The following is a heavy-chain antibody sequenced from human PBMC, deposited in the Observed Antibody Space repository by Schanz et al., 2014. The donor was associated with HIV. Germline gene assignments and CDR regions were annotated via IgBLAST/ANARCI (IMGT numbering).Heavy chain of an antibody. J-gene: IGHJ2*01. CDR3: AMGPDYYDSSAYYRVGLWYFDL. D-gene: IGHD3-22*01. CDR1: GYTFTGYY. V-gene: IGHV1-2*02. CDR2: INPNSGGT. Sequence: QVQLVQSGDEVKKPGASVKVSCKASGYTFTGYYMHWVRQAPGQGLEWMGWINPNSGGTNYAQKFQGRVTMTRDTSISTAYMELRRLRYDDTAVYYCAMGPDYYDSSAYYRVGLWYFDLWGRGTLVTVSS.